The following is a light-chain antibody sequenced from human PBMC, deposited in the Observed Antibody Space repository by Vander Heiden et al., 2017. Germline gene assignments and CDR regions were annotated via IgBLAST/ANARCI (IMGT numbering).Light chain of an antibody. CDR3: SSYTSSSTLEV. CDR1: SSDDGGYNY. J-gene: IGLJ2*01. V-gene: IGLV2-14*01. CDR2: DVS. Sequence: QSALTQPASVSGSPGQSITISCTGTSSDDGGYNYVSWYQQHPGKAPKLMIYDVSNRPSGVSNRFSGSKSGNTASLTISGLQAEDEADYYCSSYTSSSTLEVFGGGTKLTVL.